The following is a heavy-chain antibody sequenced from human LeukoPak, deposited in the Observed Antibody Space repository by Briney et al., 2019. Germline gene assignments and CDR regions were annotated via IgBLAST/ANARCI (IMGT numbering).Heavy chain of an antibody. J-gene: IGHJ4*02. CDR2: ISSRGATI. Sequence: GGSLRLSCAASGFTFSDYYMSWIRQAPGKGLEWVSYISSRGATIYYADSVKGRFTTSRDNAKNSLYLQMNSLRAEDTAVYYCAREVVVPGAPYYFDYWGQGTLVTVSS. V-gene: IGHV3-11*01. D-gene: IGHD2-2*01. CDR3: AREVVVPGAPYYFDY. CDR1: GFTFSDYY.